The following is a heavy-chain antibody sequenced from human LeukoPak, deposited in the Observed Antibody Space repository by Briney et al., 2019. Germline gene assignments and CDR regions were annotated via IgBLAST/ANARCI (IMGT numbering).Heavy chain of an antibody. CDR2: ISSSGTAT. Sequence: GGSLRLSCAASGFTFTDYYMNWIRQAPGKGLEWVLYISSSGTATHYADSVRGRFTISRDNANSSLFLQMNSLRVEDTAVYYCARSLKGTFDYWGQGTLVTVSS. J-gene: IGHJ4*02. CDR1: GFTFTDYY. CDR3: ARSLKGTFDY. D-gene: IGHD1-1*01. V-gene: IGHV3-11*01.